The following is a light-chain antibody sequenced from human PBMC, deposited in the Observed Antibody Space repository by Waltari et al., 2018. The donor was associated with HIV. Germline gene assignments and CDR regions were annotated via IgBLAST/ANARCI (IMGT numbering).Light chain of an antibody. Sequence: EIVLTQSPATLSVSPGETATLSCRASQTIYSNLAWYQQKPGQAPRLLIHGASTRATGVPARFSGAGSGTEFSLTIISLQSEDIAVYYCQQYSLWPSYTFGQGTKVEIK. CDR3: QQYSLWPSYT. CDR1: QTIYSN. J-gene: IGKJ2*01. CDR2: GAS. V-gene: IGKV3-15*01.